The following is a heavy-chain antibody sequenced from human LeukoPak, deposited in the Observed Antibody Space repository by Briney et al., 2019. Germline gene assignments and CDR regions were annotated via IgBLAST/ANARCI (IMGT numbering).Heavy chain of an antibody. CDR3: ASGRWLQAPFDY. V-gene: IGHV1-18*01. Sequence: GASVKVSCXASGYTFTSYGISWVRQAPGQGLEWMGWISAYNGNTNYAQKFQGRVTITTDESTSTAYMELSSLRSEDTAVYYCASGRWLQAPFDYWGQGTLVTVSS. CDR2: ISAYNGNT. D-gene: IGHD5-24*01. CDR1: GYTFTSYG. J-gene: IGHJ4*02.